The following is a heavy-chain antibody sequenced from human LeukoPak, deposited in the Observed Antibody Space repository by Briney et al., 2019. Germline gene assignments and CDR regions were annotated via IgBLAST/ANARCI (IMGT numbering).Heavy chain of an antibody. J-gene: IGHJ4*02. D-gene: IGHD1-1*01. V-gene: IGHV1-18*01. Sequence: AAVKVSCKAAGYTFTSYGISWVRQAPGQGLELMGWISAYNGNTNYAQKLQGRGTMTTDTSTSTAYTELRSLRSDDTAVSYCATGWRLHYYFAYWGQGTLVTVSS. CDR2: ISAYNGNT. CDR3: ATGWRLHYYFAY. CDR1: GYTFTSYG.